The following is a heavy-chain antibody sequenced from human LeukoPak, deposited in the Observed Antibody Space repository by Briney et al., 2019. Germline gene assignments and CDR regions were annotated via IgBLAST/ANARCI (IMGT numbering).Heavy chain of an antibody. Sequence: PSETLSLTCTVSGGSISNYYWSWIRQPAGEGLEWIGRISASGSTNYNPSLMSRVTMSVDTSKNQISLKLTSVTAADTAVYYCARDHVYDSENPYYYYGMDVWGQGTTVSVSS. CDR3: ARDHVYDSENPYYYYGMDV. J-gene: IGHJ6*02. V-gene: IGHV4-4*07. D-gene: IGHD3-10*01. CDR1: GGSISNYY. CDR2: ISASGST.